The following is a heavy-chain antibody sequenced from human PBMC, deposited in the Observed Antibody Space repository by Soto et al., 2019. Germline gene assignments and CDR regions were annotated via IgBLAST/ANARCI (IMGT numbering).Heavy chain of an antibody. CDR1: GFTVSSNY. CDR2: IYSGGST. V-gene: IGHV3-66*01. Sequence: EVQLVESGGGLVQPGGSLRLSCAASGFTVSSNYMSWVRQAPGKGLEWVSVIYSGGSTYYADSVKGRFTISRDNSKNTXXLQMNSLRAEDTAVYYCARDGPITMVRGAPSGMDVWGQGPTVTVSS. D-gene: IGHD3-10*01. J-gene: IGHJ6*02. CDR3: ARDGPITMVRGAPSGMDV.